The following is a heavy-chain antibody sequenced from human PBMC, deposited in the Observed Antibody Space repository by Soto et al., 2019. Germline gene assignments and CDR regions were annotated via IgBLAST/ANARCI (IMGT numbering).Heavy chain of an antibody. Sequence: GASVKVSCKASGYTFTSYDINWVRQAPGQGLEWMGRIIPILGIANYAQKFQSRVTITADKSTSTAYMELSSLRSEDTAVYYCARDSEQLGPHDYWGQGTLVTVSS. V-gene: IGHV1-69*04. J-gene: IGHJ4*02. CDR2: IIPILGIA. CDR1: GYTFTSYD. CDR3: ARDSEQLGPHDY. D-gene: IGHD6-6*01.